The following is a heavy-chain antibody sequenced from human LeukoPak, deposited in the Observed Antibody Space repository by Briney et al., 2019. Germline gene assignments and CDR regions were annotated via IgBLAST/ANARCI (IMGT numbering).Heavy chain of an antibody. Sequence: SETLSLTCAVSGGSISSSNWWSWIRQPPGKGLEWIGYIYYSGSTYYNPSLKSRVTISVDTSKNQFSLKLSSVTAADTAVYYCARGSGRERAGDYWGQGTLVTVSS. CDR1: GGSISSSNW. CDR2: IYYSGST. D-gene: IGHD1-26*01. CDR3: ARGSGRERAGDY. J-gene: IGHJ4*02. V-gene: IGHV4-30-4*01.